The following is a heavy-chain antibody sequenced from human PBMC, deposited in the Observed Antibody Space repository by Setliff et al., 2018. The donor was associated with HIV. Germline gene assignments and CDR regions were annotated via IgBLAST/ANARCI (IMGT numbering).Heavy chain of an antibody. CDR2: INPKSGDT. CDR1: GYTFLAYY. D-gene: IGHD5-12*01. V-gene: IGHV1-2*02. Sequence: ASVKVSCKASGYTFLAYYIHWMRQAPGQGLEWMGWINPKSGDTTYAQKFEDRVTMTRDTSSRTAYMDLSRLTSGDTAVYYCARGLIVRSAYDGPGADYYFYYMDVWGKGTTVTVSS. J-gene: IGHJ6*03. CDR3: ARGLIVRSAYDGPGADYYFYYMDV.